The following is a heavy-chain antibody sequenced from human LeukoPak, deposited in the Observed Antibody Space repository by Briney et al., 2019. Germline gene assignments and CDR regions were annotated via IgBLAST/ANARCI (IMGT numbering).Heavy chain of an antibody. Sequence: PGGSLRLSCAASGFTFSSYSMNWVRQAPGKGLEWVSYISSSSSTIYYADSVKGRFTISRDNAKNSLYLQMNSLRAEDTAVYYCARDRDGYNYRMVSTFDYWGQGTLVTVSS. D-gene: IGHD5-24*01. CDR2: ISSSSSTI. J-gene: IGHJ4*02. V-gene: IGHV3-48*01. CDR3: ARDRDGYNYRMVSTFDY. CDR1: GFTFSSYS.